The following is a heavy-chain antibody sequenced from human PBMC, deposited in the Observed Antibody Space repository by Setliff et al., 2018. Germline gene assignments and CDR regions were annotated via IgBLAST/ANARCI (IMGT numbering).Heavy chain of an antibody. V-gene: IGHV1-46*01. CDR2: INPSGGST. CDR3: ARSGVGSGLLWFEKDWFDP. Sequence: ASVKVSCKASGYTFTNYYMHWVRQAPGQGLEWMGIINPSGGSTSYAQKFQGRVTMTRDTSTSTVYMELSSLRSEDTAVYYCARSGVGSGLLWFEKDWFDPWGQGTLVTVSS. J-gene: IGHJ5*02. CDR1: GYTFTNYY. D-gene: IGHD3-10*01.